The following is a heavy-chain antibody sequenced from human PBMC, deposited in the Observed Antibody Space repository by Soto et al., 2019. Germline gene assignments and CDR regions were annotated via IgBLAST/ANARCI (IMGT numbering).Heavy chain of an antibody. CDR3: ARQKKSEKTTHYQLPEYYDYYYGMDV. Sequence: QVQLVQSGAEVKKPGSSLKVACQASGGIFSSYAISWVRQAPGQGLEWMGGIIPMFGTTNYAQKFQGRITVTADKSTSTAYMELNSLRSEDTAVYYCARQKKSEKTTHYQLPEYYDYYYGMDVWGQGTTVTVSS. D-gene: IGHD2-2*01. CDR1: GGIFSSYA. V-gene: IGHV1-69*06. J-gene: IGHJ6*02. CDR2: IIPMFGTT.